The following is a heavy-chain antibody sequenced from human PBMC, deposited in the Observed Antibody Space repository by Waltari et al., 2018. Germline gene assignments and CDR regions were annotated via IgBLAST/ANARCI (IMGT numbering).Heavy chain of an antibody. Sequence: QVQLQQSGPGLVKPSQTLSLTCAIPGDSVPRHSDVWNWVRQSPSRGLEWLGRTYYRSKWYYDYAVSVKSRMTINPDTSKNQFSLQLNSVTPEDTAVYYCARGRHSSFDYWGQGTLVTVSS. D-gene: IGHD3-22*01. CDR2: TYYRSKWYY. V-gene: IGHV6-1*01. J-gene: IGHJ4*02. CDR3: ARGRHSSFDY. CDR1: GDSVPRHSDV.